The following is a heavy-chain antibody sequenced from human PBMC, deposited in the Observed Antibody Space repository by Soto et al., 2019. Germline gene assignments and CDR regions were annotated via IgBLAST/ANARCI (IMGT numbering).Heavy chain of an antibody. CDR3: ARRGGGVVLAATTPFDY. Sequence: QVPLQESGPRLVRPSGTLSLTCTVSSGSISTANWWSWVRQPPGRGLEWIGEIYHSGSTNYNLSRKSRVTISVDKSKNQFSLRLSSVTAADTATYYCARRGGGVVLAATTPFDYWGQGTLVTVSS. CDR1: SGSISTANW. D-gene: IGHD2-15*01. V-gene: IGHV4-4*02. CDR2: IYHSGST. J-gene: IGHJ4*02.